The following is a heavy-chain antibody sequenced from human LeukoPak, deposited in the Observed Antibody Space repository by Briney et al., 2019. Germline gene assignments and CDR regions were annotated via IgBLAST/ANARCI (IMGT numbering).Heavy chain of an antibody. J-gene: IGHJ4*02. Sequence: GGSLRLSCAACGFTFSSYGMHWVRQAPGKGLEWVAFIRYDGSNKYYADSVKGRFTISRDKSKNTLYLQMNSLRAEDTAVYYCANGGSSSSMVAYWGQGTLVTVSS. CDR3: ANGGSSSSMVAY. CDR1: GFTFSSYG. CDR2: IRYDGSNK. D-gene: IGHD6-6*01. V-gene: IGHV3-30*02.